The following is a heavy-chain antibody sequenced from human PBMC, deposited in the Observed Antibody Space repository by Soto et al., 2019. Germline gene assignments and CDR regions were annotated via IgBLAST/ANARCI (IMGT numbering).Heavy chain of an antibody. CDR3: FRSSIGLRVFMYPFDS. D-gene: IGHD2-8*01. V-gene: IGHV4-39*01. Sequence: SAPLSLSSTVSRDSLTSSSHYCGWIRQHPGKGMAYNPKIYDDGNMYYNPTLKSRVAISLDTSKNQFSLRLNHLTAPETAAYYCFRSSIGLRVFMYPFDSCGQGSLVTVS. CDR2: IYDDGNM. J-gene: IGHJ4*02. CDR1: RDSLTSSSHY.